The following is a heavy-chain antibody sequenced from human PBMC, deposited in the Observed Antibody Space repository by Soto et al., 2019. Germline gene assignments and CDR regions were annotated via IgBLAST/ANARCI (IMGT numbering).Heavy chain of an antibody. CDR2: IYYSGST. CDR3: ARDFDGYNYYFDY. D-gene: IGHD5-12*01. CDR1: GGSISSGGYY. Sequence: SETLSLTCTVSGGSISSGGYYWSWIRQPPGKGLEWIGYIYYSGSTNYNPSLKSRVTISVDTSKNQFSLKLSSVTAADTAVYYCARDFDGYNYYFDYWGQGTLVTVSS. J-gene: IGHJ4*02. V-gene: IGHV4-61*08.